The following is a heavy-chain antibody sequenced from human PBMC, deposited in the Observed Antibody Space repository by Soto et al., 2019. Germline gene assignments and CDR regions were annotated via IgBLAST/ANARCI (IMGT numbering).Heavy chain of an antibody. Sequence: GGSLRLSCAASGFTFSSYAMSWVRQAPGKGLEWVSAISGSGGSTYYADSVKGRFTISRDNSKNTLYLQMNSLRAEDTAVYYCAKDPGPLPGGGMDVWGQGTTVTVSS. V-gene: IGHV3-23*01. J-gene: IGHJ6*02. CDR3: AKDPGPLPGGGMDV. CDR1: GFTFSSYA. D-gene: IGHD3-16*01. CDR2: ISGSGGST.